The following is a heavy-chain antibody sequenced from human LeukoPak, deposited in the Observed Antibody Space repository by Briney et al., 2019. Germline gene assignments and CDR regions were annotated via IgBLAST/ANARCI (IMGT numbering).Heavy chain of an antibody. Sequence: PGGSLRLSCAASGFSFDDYAMHWVRQAPGKGLEWVSLINWNGGSTYYADSVKGGFTISRDNSKKSLYLQMNSLRAEDTGLYYCAKDNSSGWPHSGSDYWGQGNLVTVSS. CDR3: AKDNSSGWPHSGSDY. D-gene: IGHD6-19*01. CDR1: GFSFDDYA. J-gene: IGHJ4*02. CDR2: INWNGGST. V-gene: IGHV3-43D*03.